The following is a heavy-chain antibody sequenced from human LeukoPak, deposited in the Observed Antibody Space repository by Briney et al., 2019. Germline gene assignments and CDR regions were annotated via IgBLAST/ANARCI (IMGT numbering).Heavy chain of an antibody. CDR1: GYTFTSYH. Sequence: ASVKVSCKASGYTFTSYHIHWVRQAPGQGLEWMGTIGSSGGNTIYAQKFQGRITMTRDTSTTTVYMELSSLTSEDTAVYYCARELSGSYYFDYWGQKTLVTVSS. V-gene: IGHV1-46*01. D-gene: IGHD1-26*01. J-gene: IGHJ4*02. CDR2: IGSSGGNT. CDR3: ARELSGSYYFDY.